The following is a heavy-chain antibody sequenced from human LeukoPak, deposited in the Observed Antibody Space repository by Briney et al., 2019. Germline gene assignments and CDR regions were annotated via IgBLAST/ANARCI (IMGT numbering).Heavy chain of an antibody. D-gene: IGHD4-11*01. CDR3: ARDLRTTVSNWFDP. V-gene: IGHV3-74*01. CDR1: GFTFSSYW. CDR2: ISSGGTTI. J-gene: IGHJ5*02. Sequence: GGSLRLSCAASGFTFSSYWMHGVRQVPGKGLVWVSRISSGGTTISYADSVKGRFTISRDNAKNTLYLQMNSLTAEDTAVYYCARDLRTTVSNWFDPWGQGTLVTVSS.